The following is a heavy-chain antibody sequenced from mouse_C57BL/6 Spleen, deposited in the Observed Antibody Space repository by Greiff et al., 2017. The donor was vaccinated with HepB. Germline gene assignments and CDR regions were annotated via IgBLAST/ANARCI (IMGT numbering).Heavy chain of an antibody. CDR2: INPNNGGT. Sequence: VQLQQSGPELVKPGASVKISCKASGYTFTDYYMNWVKQSHGKSLEWIGDINPNNGGTSYNQKFKGKATLTVDKSSSTAYMELRSLTSEDSAVYYCARSNGYEAMDYWGQGTSVTVSS. CDR1: GYTFTDYY. J-gene: IGHJ4*01. V-gene: IGHV1-26*01. CDR3: ARSNGYEAMDY.